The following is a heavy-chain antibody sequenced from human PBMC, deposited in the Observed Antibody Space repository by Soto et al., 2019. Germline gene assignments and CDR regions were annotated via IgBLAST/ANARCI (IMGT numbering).Heavy chain of an antibody. J-gene: IGHJ6*03. CDR3: ARDYIWGSYRSYYYYYYYMDV. V-gene: IGHV3-33*08. CDR2: IWYDGSNK. Sequence: PGGSLRLSCAASGFTFSSYSMHWVRQAPGKGLEWVAVIWYDGSNKYYADSVKGRFTISRDNSKNTLYLQMNSLRAEDTAVYYCARDYIWGSYRSYYYYYYYMDVWGKGTTVTVSS. D-gene: IGHD3-16*02. CDR1: GFTFSSYS.